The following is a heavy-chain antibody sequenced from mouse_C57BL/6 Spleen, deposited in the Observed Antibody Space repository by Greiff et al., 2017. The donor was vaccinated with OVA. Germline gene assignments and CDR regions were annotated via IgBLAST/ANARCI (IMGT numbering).Heavy chain of an antibody. V-gene: IGHV1-54*01. CDR3: ARERNCGNYDYAMDY. Sequence: QVQLQQSGAELVRPGTSVKVSCKASGYAFTNYLIEWVKQRPGQGLEWIGVINPGSGGTNYNEKFKGKATLTADKSSSTAYMQLSSLTSEDSAVYFCARERNCGNYDYAMDYWGQGTSVTVSS. CDR2: INPGSGGT. CDR1: GYAFTNYL. D-gene: IGHD2-1*01. J-gene: IGHJ4*01.